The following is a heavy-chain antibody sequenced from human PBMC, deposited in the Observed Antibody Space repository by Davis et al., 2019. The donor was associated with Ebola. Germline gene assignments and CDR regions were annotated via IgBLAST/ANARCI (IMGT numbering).Heavy chain of an antibody. CDR2: INPNSGGT. J-gene: IGHJ5*02. Sequence: ASVKVSCKASGYPFTGYYIHWVRQAPGQGLEWMGRINPNSGGTNYARKFQGRVTMARDTSISTAYMELSRLRSDDTAIYYCARSIVVVNNWFDPWGQGTLVTVSS. CDR3: ARSIVVVNNWFDP. V-gene: IGHV1-2*06. CDR1: GYPFTGYY. D-gene: IGHD3-22*01.